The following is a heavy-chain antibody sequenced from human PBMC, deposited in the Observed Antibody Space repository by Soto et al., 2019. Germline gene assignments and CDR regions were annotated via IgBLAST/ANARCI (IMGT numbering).Heavy chain of an antibody. D-gene: IGHD3-3*01. Sequence: GGSLRLSCVASGLAYSTHWMTWVRQAPGKGLEWVANINQDGTDKYYVDSVKGRFTISRDNPRNTLFLHVNSPRADDTAVYYCAIARVADSSLDHWGQGTLVTVSS. CDR2: INQDGTDK. CDR3: AIARVADSSLDH. V-gene: IGHV3-7*01. J-gene: IGHJ4*02. CDR1: GLAYSTHW.